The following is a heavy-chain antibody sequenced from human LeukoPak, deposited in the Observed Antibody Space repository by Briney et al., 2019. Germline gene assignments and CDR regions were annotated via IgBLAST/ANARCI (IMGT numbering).Heavy chain of an antibody. V-gene: IGHV3-23*01. CDR2: ISGSGGTT. D-gene: IGHD3-10*01. J-gene: IGHJ3*02. CDR1: GFTFSSYA. Sequence: GGSLRLSCAASGFTFSSYAMSWVRQAPGEGLEWVSGISGSGGTTYYADSVKGRFTISRDNSKNTLYLQMNSLRAEDTAVYYCAKDTHGSGTYYNSAFDIWGQGTMVTVSS. CDR3: AKDTHGSGTYYNSAFDI.